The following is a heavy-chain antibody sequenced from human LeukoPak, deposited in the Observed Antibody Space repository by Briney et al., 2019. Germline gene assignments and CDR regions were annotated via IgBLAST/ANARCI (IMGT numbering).Heavy chain of an antibody. V-gene: IGHV1-69*01. J-gene: IGHJ6*03. Sequence: GASVKVSCKASGGTFSSYAISWVRQAPGQGLEWMGGIIPIFGTANYAQKFQGRVTITADESTSTAYMELSSLRSEDTAVYYCARDRGYCSSTSCYVYYYYMDVWGKGTTVTVSS. D-gene: IGHD2-2*01. CDR3: ARDRGYCSSTSCYVYYYYMDV. CDR1: GGTFSSYA. CDR2: IIPIFGTA.